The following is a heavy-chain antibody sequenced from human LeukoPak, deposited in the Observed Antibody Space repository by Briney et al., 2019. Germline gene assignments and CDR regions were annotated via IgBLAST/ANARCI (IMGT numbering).Heavy chain of an antibody. D-gene: IGHD6-19*01. V-gene: IGHV3-23*01. J-gene: IGHJ4*02. CDR3: AKDLSMAVTGSPFDY. CDR1: GFTFSSFA. Sequence: GGSLRISCAASGFTFSSFAMSWVRRAPGKGLERVSTISGSSTSTYYADSVQGRFTVSRDNSKSTLFLQMNSLRAEDTAIYYCAKDLSMAVTGSPFDYWGQGTLVTVS. CDR2: ISGSSTST.